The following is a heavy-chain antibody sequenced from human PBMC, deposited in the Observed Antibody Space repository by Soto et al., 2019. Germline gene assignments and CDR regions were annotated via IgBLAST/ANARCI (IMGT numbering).Heavy chain of an antibody. D-gene: IGHD5-18*01. V-gene: IGHV4-59*01. CDR2: IYYSGST. Sequence: SSETLSLTCTVSGGSISSYYWSWIRQPPGKGLEWIGYIYYSGSTNYNPSLKSRVTISVDTSKNQFSLKLSSVTAADTAVYYCARDRVDTAMVSAFDIWGQGTMVTVSS. J-gene: IGHJ3*02. CDR3: ARDRVDTAMVSAFDI. CDR1: GGSISSYY.